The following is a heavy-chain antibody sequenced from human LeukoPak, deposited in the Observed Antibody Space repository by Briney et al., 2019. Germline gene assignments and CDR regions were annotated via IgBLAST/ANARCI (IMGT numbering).Heavy chain of an antibody. CDR1: GFTFSSYA. CDR3: ARGNRENYYYGLDV. Sequence: GGSLRLSCAASGFTFSSYAMHCVRQAPGKGLDYVSAINSNGGSTYYADSVKGRFTISRDNSKNTLYLQMGSLRAEDMAVYYCARGNRENYYYGLDVWGQGTTVTVSS. CDR2: INSNGGST. J-gene: IGHJ6*02. V-gene: IGHV3-64*02.